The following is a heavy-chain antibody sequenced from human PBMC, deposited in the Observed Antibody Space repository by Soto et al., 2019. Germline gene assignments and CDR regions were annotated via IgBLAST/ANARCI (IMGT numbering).Heavy chain of an antibody. Sequence: QVQLVESGGGVVQPGRSLRLSCAASGFTFSSYAMHWVRQAPGKGLEWVAVISYDGSNKYYADSVKGRFTISRDNSKNTLYLQMNSLRAEDTAVYYCARADFQNGGYYYGMDVWGQGTTVTVSS. D-gene: IGHD3-16*01. CDR3: ARADFQNGGYYYGMDV. J-gene: IGHJ6*02. CDR1: GFTFSSYA. CDR2: ISYDGSNK. V-gene: IGHV3-30-3*01.